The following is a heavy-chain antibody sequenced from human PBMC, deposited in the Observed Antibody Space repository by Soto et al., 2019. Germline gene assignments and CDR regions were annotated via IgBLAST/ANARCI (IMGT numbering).Heavy chain of an antibody. J-gene: IGHJ6*02. D-gene: IGHD2-2*01. V-gene: IGHV1-69*13. CDR3: ARGRKRAPRDIVVVPAASLDV. Sequence: SVKVSCKASGGTFSSYAISWVRQAPGQGLEWMGGIIPIFGTANYAQKFQGRVTITADESTSTAYMELSSLRSEDTAVYYCARGRKRAPRDIVVVPAASLDVWGQGTTVTVSS. CDR1: GGTFSSYA. CDR2: IIPIFGTA.